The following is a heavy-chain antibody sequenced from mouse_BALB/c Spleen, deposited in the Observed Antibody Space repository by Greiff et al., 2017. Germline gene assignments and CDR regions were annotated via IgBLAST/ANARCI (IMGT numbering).Heavy chain of an antibody. J-gene: IGHJ1*01. Sequence: EVQLQQSGTVLARPGASVKMSCKASGYTFTSYWMHWVKQRPGQGLEWIGAIYPGNSDTSYNQKFKGKAKLTAVTSTSTAYMELSSLTNEDSAVYYCTRNFITTVVDWYFDVWGAGTTVTVSS. V-gene: IGHV1-5*01. D-gene: IGHD1-1*01. CDR1: GYTFTSYW. CDR3: TRNFITTVVDWYFDV. CDR2: IYPGNSDT.